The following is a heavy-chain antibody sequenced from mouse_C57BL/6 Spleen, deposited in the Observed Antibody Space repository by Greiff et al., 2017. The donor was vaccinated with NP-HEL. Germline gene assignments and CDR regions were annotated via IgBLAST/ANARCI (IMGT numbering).Heavy chain of an antibody. J-gene: IGHJ4*01. V-gene: IGHV1-4*01. CDR2: INPSSGYT. CDR1: GYTFTSYT. D-gene: IGHD1-1*02. CDR3: ARSGVASMDY. Sequence: QVQLQQSGAELARPGASVKMSCTASGYTFTSYTMHWVKQRPGQGLEWIGYINPSSGYTKYNQKFKDKATLTADKSSSTAYMQLSSLTSEDSAVYYCARSGVASMDYWGQGTSVTVSS.